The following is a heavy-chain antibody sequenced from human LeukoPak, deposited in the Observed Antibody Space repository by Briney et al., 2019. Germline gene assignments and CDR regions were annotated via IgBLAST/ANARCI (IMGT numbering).Heavy chain of an antibody. CDR1: GFTFSSYS. Sequence: GGSLRLSCAASGFTFSSYSMSWVRQAPGKGLEWVSSISSSSSCIYYAHSVKRRFTISRDNAKNSLYLQMNSLRAEDTAVYYCARDRYNWSDGSFDIWGQGTMVTVSS. V-gene: IGHV3-21*01. CDR3: ARDRYNWSDGSFDI. CDR2: ISSSSSCI. J-gene: IGHJ3*02. D-gene: IGHD1-1*01.